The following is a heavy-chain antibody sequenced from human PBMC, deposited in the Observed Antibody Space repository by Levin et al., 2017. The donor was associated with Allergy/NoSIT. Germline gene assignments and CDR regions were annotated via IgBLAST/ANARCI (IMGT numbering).Heavy chain of an antibody. D-gene: IGHD1-1*01. Sequence: SETLSLTCTVSGGSISSRSHYWGWIRQPPGKGLEWIGSIYYSGSTYYNPSLKSRVTMSVDTSKNHFSLKLSPVTAADTAVYYCATRVDLDRNWFDPWGQGTLVTVSS. CDR2: IYYSGST. J-gene: IGHJ5*02. V-gene: IGHV4-39*02. CDR1: GGSISSRSHY. CDR3: ATRVDLDRNWFDP.